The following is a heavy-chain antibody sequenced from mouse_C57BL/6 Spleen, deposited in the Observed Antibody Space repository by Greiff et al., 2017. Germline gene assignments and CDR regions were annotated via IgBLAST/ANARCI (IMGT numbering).Heavy chain of an antibody. V-gene: IGHV1-80*01. CDR1: GYAFSSYW. D-gene: IGHD2-4*01. CDR3: ARESKYDYPHYYAMDY. J-gene: IGHJ4*01. Sequence: QVQLKESGAELVKPGASVKISCKASGYAFSSYWMNWVKQRPGKGLEWIGQIYPGDGDTNYNGKFKGKATLTADKSSSTAYMQLSSLTSEDSAVYFCARESKYDYPHYYAMDYWGQGTSVTVSS. CDR2: IYPGDGDT.